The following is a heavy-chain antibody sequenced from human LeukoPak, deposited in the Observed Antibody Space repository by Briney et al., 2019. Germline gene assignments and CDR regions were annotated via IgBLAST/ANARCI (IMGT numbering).Heavy chain of an antibody. D-gene: IGHD3-10*01. CDR3: ARHRTYYYGSGSYYDDY. Sequence: ASVKVSCKASGYTFTSYGISWVRQAPGQGLEWMGWISAYNGNTNYAQKLQGRATMTTDTSTSTAYMELRSLRSDDTAVYYCARHRTYYYGSGSYYDDYWGQGTLVTVSS. CDR1: GYTFTSYG. CDR2: ISAYNGNT. J-gene: IGHJ4*02. V-gene: IGHV1-18*01.